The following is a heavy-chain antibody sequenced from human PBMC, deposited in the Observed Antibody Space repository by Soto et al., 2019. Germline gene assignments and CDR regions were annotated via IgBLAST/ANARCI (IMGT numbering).Heavy chain of an antibody. CDR3: ARHYYYGNHYFYAMDV. Sequence: SETRSLICGVSGASICGSNWWGFVRRPPGEGREWIGDIYHDGSTNTNPSPTSRATISVDTSKNKFSLSLTSVTGADTAAYYCARHYYYGNHYFYAMDVWGQGTTVTVSS. V-gene: IGHV4-4*02. D-gene: IGHD3-22*01. CDR2: IYHDGST. CDR1: GASICGSNW. J-gene: IGHJ6*02.